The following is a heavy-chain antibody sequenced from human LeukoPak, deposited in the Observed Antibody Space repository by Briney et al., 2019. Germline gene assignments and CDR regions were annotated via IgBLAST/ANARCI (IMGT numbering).Heavy chain of an antibody. Sequence: SETLSITCTVSGGSISSSSYYWGWIRQPPGKGLEWIGSIYYSGSTYYNPSLKSRVTISVDTSKNQFSMKLSSVTAADTAVYYCARARRPWELLRFDYWGQGTLVTVSS. CDR1: GGSISSSSYY. D-gene: IGHD1-26*01. J-gene: IGHJ4*02. CDR3: ARARRPWELLRFDY. CDR2: IYYSGST. V-gene: IGHV4-39*01.